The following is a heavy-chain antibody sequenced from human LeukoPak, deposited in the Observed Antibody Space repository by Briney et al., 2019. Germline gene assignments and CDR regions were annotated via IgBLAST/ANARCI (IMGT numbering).Heavy chain of an antibody. V-gene: IGHV3-30*03. D-gene: IGHD6-25*01. Sequence: GGSLRLSCAASGFTLSSYGMHWVRQAPGKGLEWVAVIGSGGSNKYYADSVTGRFTVSRDDSKNTLYLQMNSLRDEDTAVYYCTIQGSGWTPSDYWGQGTLVTVSS. CDR1: GFTLSSYG. J-gene: IGHJ4*02. CDR2: IGSGGSNK. CDR3: TIQGSGWTPSDY.